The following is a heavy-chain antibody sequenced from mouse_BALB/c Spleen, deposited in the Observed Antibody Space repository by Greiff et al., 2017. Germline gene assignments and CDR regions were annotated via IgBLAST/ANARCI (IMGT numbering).Heavy chain of an antibody. CDR1: GYSITSGYI. CDR3: GGGVRIYGAMDY. J-gene: IGHJ4*01. Sequence: EVKLMESGPDLVKPSQSLSLTCTVTGYSITSGYIWYLIRQLPGNILEWMGFIHYSGSTNYNPSLKSRSSITRDTSKNQFFLQLNSVTTEDTATYYCGGGVRIYGAMDYWGQGTSVTVSS. V-gene: IGHV3-1*02. D-gene: IGHD1-1*02. CDR2: IHYSGST.